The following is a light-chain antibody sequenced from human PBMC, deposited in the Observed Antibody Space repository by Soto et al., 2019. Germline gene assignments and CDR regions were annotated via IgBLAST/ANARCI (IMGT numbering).Light chain of an antibody. CDR3: GSWDSSLSAYV. CDR2: DDN. CDR1: SSNIGGNS. J-gene: IGLJ1*01. V-gene: IGLV1-51*01. Sequence: QAVMTQPPSVSAAPGQKVTISCSGSSSNIGGNSVSWYQQLPGTAPKLLIYDDNKRPSGIPDRFSGSKSVTSATLGITGFQTGDEADYYCGSWDSSLSAYVFGTGTKLTV.